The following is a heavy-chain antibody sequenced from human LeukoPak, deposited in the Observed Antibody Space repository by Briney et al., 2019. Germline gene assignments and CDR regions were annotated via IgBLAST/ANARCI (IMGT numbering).Heavy chain of an antibody. D-gene: IGHD5-18*01. V-gene: IGHV3-23*01. CDR1: KFNFNTYG. CDR2: ISGSGVNT. J-gene: IGHJ3*02. CDR3: ARDHMEGGYSYGYIPYDAFDI. Sequence: GGSLRLSCTTSKFNFNTYGMTWVRQAPGKGLEWVSSISGSGVNTQYAASVQGRFTISRDNSKNTLYLQMNSLSAEDTAVYYCARDHMEGGYSYGYIPYDAFDIWGQGTMVTVSS.